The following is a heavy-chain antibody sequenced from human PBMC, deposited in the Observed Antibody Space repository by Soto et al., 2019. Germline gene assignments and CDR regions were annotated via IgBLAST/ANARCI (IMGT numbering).Heavy chain of an antibody. CDR3: ARGTI. Sequence: EVQVVESGGGLVQPGGSLRLSCVVSGFTFSSYWMHWVRQAPGKGLVCVPWINGDGSRTEYADSVKGRFTISRDNARNMLYLQVNSLRAEDTAVYYCARGTIRGRGTLVTVSS. CDR1: GFTFSSYW. J-gene: IGHJ4*02. V-gene: IGHV3-74*01. D-gene: IGHD3-3*01. CDR2: INGDGSRT.